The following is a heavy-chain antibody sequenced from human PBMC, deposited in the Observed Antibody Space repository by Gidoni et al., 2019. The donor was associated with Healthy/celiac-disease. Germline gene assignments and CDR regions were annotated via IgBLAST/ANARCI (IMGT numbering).Heavy chain of an antibody. CDR2: INHSGST. D-gene: IGHD4-17*01. J-gene: IGHJ6*02. V-gene: IGHV4-34*01. CDR1: GGSFSGYY. Sequence: QVQLQQWGAGLFKPSETLSLTCAVYGGSFSGYYWSWIRQPPGKGLEWIGEINHSGSTNYNPSLKSRVTISVDTSKNQFSLKLSSVTAADTAVYYCARRGTVTTGHNGMDVWGQGTTVTVSS. CDR3: ARRGTVTTGHNGMDV.